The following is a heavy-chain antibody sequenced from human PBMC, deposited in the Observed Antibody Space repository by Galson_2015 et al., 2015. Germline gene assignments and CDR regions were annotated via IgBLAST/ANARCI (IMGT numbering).Heavy chain of an antibody. CDR3: AKEAYFYGSGSYFLDYYYYYYIDV. D-gene: IGHD3-10*01. CDR2: ISGTGGSR. J-gene: IGHJ6*03. Sequence: SLRLSCAASGFTFNSYAMSWVRQAPGKGLEGVSGISGTGGSRGYADSVKGRVTISRATSKTTLYLRMNSLRDEDPAVYFCAKEAYFYGSGSYFLDYYYYYYIDVWGTGTTVTVSS. CDR1: GFTFNSYA. V-gene: IGHV3-23*01.